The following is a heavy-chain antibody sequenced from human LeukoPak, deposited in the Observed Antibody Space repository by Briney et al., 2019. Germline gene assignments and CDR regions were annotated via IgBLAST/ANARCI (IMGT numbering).Heavy chain of an antibody. D-gene: IGHD6-19*01. CDR1: GGSISSGDYY. Sequence: SQTLSLTCTVSGGSISSGDYYWSWVRQPPGTGLEWIGYIYYSGSTYYNPSLKSRLTMSVDTSKNQFSLELSSVTAADTAVYYCARGGLQEQWLVSVWFDPWGQGTLVTVSS. CDR2: IYYSGST. CDR3: ARGGLQEQWLVSVWFDP. J-gene: IGHJ5*02. V-gene: IGHV4-30-4*01.